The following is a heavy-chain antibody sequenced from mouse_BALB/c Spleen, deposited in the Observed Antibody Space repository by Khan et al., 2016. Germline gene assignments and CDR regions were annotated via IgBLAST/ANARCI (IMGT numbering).Heavy chain of an antibody. J-gene: IGHJ4*01. CDR2: IWSDGSK. CDR3: TRGDDSGGTMDY. Sequence: QVQLKESGPGLVAPSQSLSITCTVSGFSLTSYGVHWVRQPPGKGLEWLVVIWSDGSKTYNSALKSRLSISKENSKSQVVLKMNSLQPDDTAMYCCTRGDDSGGTMDYWGQGASVTVSS. D-gene: IGHD1-3*01. CDR1: GFSLTSYG. V-gene: IGHV2-6*02.